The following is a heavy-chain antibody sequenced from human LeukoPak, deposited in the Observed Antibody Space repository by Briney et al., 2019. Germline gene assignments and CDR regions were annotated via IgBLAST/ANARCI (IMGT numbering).Heavy chain of an antibody. J-gene: IGHJ6*03. CDR2: IYYSGST. CDR1: GGSISSHY. D-gene: IGHD3-10*01. Sequence: SETLSLTCTVSGGSISSHYWNWIRQPPGKGLEWIGYIYYSGSTNYNPSLKSRVTISLDTSKSQFSLKLSSVTAADTAVYYCARGRYYYGSGSYYNPTRYYYYYMDVWGKGTTVTVSS. V-gene: IGHV4-59*11. CDR3: ARGRYYYGSGSYYNPTRYYYYYMDV.